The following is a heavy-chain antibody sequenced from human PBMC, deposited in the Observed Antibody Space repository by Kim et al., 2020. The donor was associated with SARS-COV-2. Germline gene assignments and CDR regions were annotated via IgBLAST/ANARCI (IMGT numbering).Heavy chain of an antibody. J-gene: IGHJ5*02. CDR3: ARELGGTPQILLIRPINWFDP. Sequence: SETLSLTCAVYGGSFSGYYWSWIRQPPGKGLEWIGEINHSGSTNYNPSLKSRVTISVDTSKNQFSLKLSSVTAADTAVYYCARELGGTPQILLIRPINWFDPWGQGTLVTVSS. CDR1: GGSFSGYY. D-gene: IGHD3-16*01. CDR2: INHSGST. V-gene: IGHV4-34*01.